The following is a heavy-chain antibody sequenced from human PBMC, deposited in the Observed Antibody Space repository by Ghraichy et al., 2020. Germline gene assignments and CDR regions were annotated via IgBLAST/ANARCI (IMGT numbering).Heavy chain of an antibody. CDR1: GFTVSSNY. V-gene: IGHV3-66*01. CDR3: ARDQGVYVSSGYSHGLFDY. J-gene: IGHJ4*02. D-gene: IGHD3-22*01. Sequence: GGSLRLSCAASGFTVSSNYMSWVRQAPGKGLEWVSVIYSGGSTYYADSVKGRFTISRDNSKNTLYLQMNSLRAEDTAVYYCARDQGVYVSSGYSHGLFDYWGQGTLVTVSS. CDR2: IYSGGST.